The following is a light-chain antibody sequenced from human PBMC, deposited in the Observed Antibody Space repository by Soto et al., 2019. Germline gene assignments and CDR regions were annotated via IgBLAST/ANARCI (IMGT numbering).Light chain of an antibody. J-gene: IGKJ1*01. V-gene: IGKV1-39*01. CDR1: QGISSY. CDR3: QQSYSTPRT. CDR2: AAS. Sequence: DIQMTQSPSSLSASVGDRITITCRASQGISSYLNWYQHKPGKAPKLLVFAASSLHTGVPSRFSGSGSGTDFTLTISSLQPEDFATYYCQQSYSTPRTFGQGTKVDIK.